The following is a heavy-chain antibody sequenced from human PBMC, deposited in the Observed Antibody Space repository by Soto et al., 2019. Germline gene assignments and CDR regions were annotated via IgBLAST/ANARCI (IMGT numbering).Heavy chain of an antibody. D-gene: IGHD6-13*01. CDR1: GDSMNTYH. CDR3: ARDQGVAAAGITWFDP. J-gene: IGHJ5*02. Sequence: PSETLSLTCTVSGDSMNTYHWGWIRQPAGKGLEWIGHVHSSGSTNYNPSLKSRVTMSVDTSKNQFSLRLMSVTAADTAVYYCARDQGVAAAGITWFDPWGQGSRVTVSS. CDR2: VHSSGST. V-gene: IGHV4-4*07.